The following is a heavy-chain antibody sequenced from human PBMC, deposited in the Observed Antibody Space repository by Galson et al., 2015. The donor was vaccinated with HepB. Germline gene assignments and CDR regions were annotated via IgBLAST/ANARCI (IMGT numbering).Heavy chain of an antibody. V-gene: IGHV1-18*01. Sequence: SVKVSCKASGYTFTSYGISWVRQAPGQGLEWMGWISAYNGNTNYAQKLQGRVTMTTDTSTSTAYMELRSLRSDDTAVYYCARGGNDFWSGYYTYYFDYWGQGTLVTVSS. J-gene: IGHJ4*02. CDR2: ISAYNGNT. CDR3: ARGGNDFWSGYYTYYFDY. D-gene: IGHD3-3*01. CDR1: GYTFTSYG.